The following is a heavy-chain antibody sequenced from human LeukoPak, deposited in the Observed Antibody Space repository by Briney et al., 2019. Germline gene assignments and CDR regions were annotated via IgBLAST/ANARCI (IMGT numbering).Heavy chain of an antibody. J-gene: IGHJ6*03. CDR1: GGSISNYY. V-gene: IGHV4-30-4*01. D-gene: IGHD2-2*01. CDR2: IYYSGST. Sequence: PSETLSLTCTVSGGSISNYYWTWIRQPPGKGLEWIGYIYYSGSTYYNPSLKSRVTISVDTSKNQFSLKLSSVTAADTAVYYCASNRGYCSSTSCPRAIDYYYYYMDVWGKGTTVTVSS. CDR3: ASNRGYCSSTSCPRAIDYYYYYMDV.